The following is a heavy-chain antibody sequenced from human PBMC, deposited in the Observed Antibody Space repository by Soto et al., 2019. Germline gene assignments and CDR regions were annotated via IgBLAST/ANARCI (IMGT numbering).Heavy chain of an antibody. CDR3: ARDISPWHDILTGYYNPTFDP. D-gene: IGHD3-9*01. CDR2: INPNSGGT. J-gene: IGHJ5*02. CDR1: GYTFTGYY. V-gene: IGHV1-2*04. Sequence: GASVKVSCKASGYTFTGYYMHWVRQAPGQGLEWMGWINPNSGGTNYAQKFQGWVTMTRDTSISTAYMELSRLRSDDAAVYYCARDISPWHDILTGYYNPTFDPWGQGTLVTVSS.